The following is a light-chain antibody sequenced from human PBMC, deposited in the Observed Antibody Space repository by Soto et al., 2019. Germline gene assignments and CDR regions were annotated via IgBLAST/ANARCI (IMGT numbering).Light chain of an antibody. CDR1: QSVSSE. Sequence: VMTQSPATLFVSPGERVTLSCRASQSVSSELAWYQQKPGQAPRLLIYGASTRATGIPARFSGSGSGTEFTLTISSLQSEDFAVYSCQQYNSWPTFGQGTKV. V-gene: IGKV3-15*01. J-gene: IGKJ1*01. CDR2: GAS. CDR3: QQYNSWPT.